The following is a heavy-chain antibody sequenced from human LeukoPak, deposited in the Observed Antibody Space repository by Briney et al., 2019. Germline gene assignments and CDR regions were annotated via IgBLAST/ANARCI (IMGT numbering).Heavy chain of an antibody. Sequence: GGSLRLSCAASGFTFSNYAMSWVRQAPGKGLEWVSTISGSGGDTYYADSVKGRFTISRDHSKNTLYLQMNSLRAGDTAVYYCAKDLPFYYDSTGYYSYYFDFWGQGTLVIVSS. D-gene: IGHD3-22*01. J-gene: IGHJ4*02. CDR3: AKDLPFYYDSTGYYSYYFDF. CDR1: GFTFSNYA. V-gene: IGHV3-23*01. CDR2: ISGSGGDT.